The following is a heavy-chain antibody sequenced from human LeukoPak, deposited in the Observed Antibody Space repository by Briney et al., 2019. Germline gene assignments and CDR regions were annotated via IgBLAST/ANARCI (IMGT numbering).Heavy chain of an antibody. J-gene: IGHJ4*02. CDR1: GFTLGDYA. V-gene: IGHV3-49*04. CDR3: TKTTATDYYFDY. CDR2: IRSKAYGGTT. Sequence: PGRSLRLSCTTSGFTLGDYAMSWVRQAPGKGLEWVGFIRSKAYGGTTEYAASVKGRFTISRDDSKYIAYLQMNSLKTEDTAVYYCTKTTATDYYFDYWGQGTLVTVSS. D-gene: IGHD4-17*01.